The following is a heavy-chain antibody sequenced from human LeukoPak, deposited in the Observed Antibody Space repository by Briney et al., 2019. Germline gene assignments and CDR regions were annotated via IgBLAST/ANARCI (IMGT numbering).Heavy chain of an antibody. CDR2: INSDGSST. CDR1: GFTFSRYW. Sequence: GGSLRLSCAASGFTFSRYWMHWVRQAPGKGLVWVSRINSDGSSTNYADSVKGRFIISRDNAKNTLYLQMNSLRAEDTAVYYCASDLKWELLQPFDYWGQRTLVTVSS. CDR3: ASDLKWELLQPFDY. D-gene: IGHD1-26*01. J-gene: IGHJ4*02. V-gene: IGHV3-74*01.